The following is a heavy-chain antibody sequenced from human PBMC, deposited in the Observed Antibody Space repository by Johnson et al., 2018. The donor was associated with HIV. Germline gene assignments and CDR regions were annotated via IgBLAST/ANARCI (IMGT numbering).Heavy chain of an antibody. J-gene: IGHJ3*02. Sequence: QVQLVESGGGVVQPGRSLRLSCAASGFTFSSYAMHWVRQAPGKGLEWVSVIYSGGSTYYADSAKGRFTISRDNAKNSLYLQMNSLRPEDTAVYYCARVSLYGSDAFDIWGQGTMVTVSS. CDR2: IYSGGST. CDR1: GFTFSSYA. D-gene: IGHD5-24*01. V-gene: IGHV3-NL1*01. CDR3: ARVSLYGSDAFDI.